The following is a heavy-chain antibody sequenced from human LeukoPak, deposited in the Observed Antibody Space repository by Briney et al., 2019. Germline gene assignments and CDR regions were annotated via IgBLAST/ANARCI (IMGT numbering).Heavy chain of an antibody. CDR1: GFTFSSYW. V-gene: IGHV3-7*03. CDR3: AKGQYILWWYTDTDY. Sequence: PGGSLRLSCAASGFTFSSYWMSWVRQAPGKGLEWVANIKQDGSEKYYVDSVKGRFTISRDNAKNTLYLQMNSLRAEDTAVYYCAKGQYILWWYTDTDYWGQGTLVTVSS. D-gene: IGHD2-21*01. CDR2: IKQDGSEK. J-gene: IGHJ4*02.